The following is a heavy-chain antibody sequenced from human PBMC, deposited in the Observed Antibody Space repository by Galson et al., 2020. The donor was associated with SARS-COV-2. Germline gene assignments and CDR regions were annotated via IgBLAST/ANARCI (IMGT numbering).Heavy chain of an antibody. V-gene: IGHV4-59*08. CDR3: ATSTTVNSVYYYGLDV. CDR1: GGSISSYY. D-gene: IGHD4-4*01. J-gene: IGHJ6*02. CDR2: MYYSGRP. Sequence: PSETLSLTYTVSGGSISSYYWSWIRQPPGKGLEWIGYMYYSGRPTYHPSLKSRVTISIDTSQNQFSLKLSSVTAADTAVYYGATSTTVNSVYYYGLDVWGQGTAVSVSS.